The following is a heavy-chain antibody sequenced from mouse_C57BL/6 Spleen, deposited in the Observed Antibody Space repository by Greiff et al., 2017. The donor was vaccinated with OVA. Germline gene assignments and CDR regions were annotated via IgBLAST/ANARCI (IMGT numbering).Heavy chain of an antibody. CDR2: IYPGSGST. CDR1: GYTFTSYW. D-gene: IGHD2-4*01. J-gene: IGHJ3*01. V-gene: IGHV1-55*01. Sequence: VQLQQSGAELVKPGASVKMSCKASGYTFTSYWITWVKQRPGQGLEWIGDIYPGSGSTNYNEKFKSKATLTVDTSSSTAYMQRSSLTSEDSAVYYCARRGDYDEGFAYWGQGSLVTVSA. CDR3: ARRGDYDEGFAY.